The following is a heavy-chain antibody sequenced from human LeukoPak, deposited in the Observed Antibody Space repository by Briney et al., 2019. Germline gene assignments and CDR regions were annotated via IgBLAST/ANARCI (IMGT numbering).Heavy chain of an antibody. D-gene: IGHD6-19*01. Sequence: GGSLRLSCAASGFTFSSYGLNWVRQAPGEGLEWVSYVSPSSTTIYYADSVKGRFTISRDNAKNSLYLQMNSLRAEDTAVYYCAREHTPYGSGCTAAYWGQGTLVTVSS. CDR1: GFTFSSYG. CDR3: AREHTPYGSGCTAAY. V-gene: IGHV3-48*01. J-gene: IGHJ4*02. CDR2: VSPSSTTI.